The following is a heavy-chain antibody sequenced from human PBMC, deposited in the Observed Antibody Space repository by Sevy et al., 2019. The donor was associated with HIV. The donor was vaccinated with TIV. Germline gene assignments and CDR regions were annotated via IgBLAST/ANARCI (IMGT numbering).Heavy chain of an antibody. CDR3: AREPYFFDKSGYYWDY. CDR2: VYHTEST. V-gene: IGHV4-61*01. CDR1: GVSVSSDTYY. J-gene: IGHJ4*02. Sequence: SETLSLTCAVSGVSVSSDTYYWSWIRQPPGKGLEWIGYVYHTESTNYSPSFKSRVTISVDTSKNQFSLRLFSVAAADTDVYDCAREPYFFDKSGYYWDYWGQGALVTVSS. D-gene: IGHD3-22*01.